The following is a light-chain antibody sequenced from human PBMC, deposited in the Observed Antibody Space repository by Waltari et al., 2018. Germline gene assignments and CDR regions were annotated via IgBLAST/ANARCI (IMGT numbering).Light chain of an antibody. CDR3: SSYAGSHYWV. J-gene: IGLJ3*02. V-gene: IGLV2-8*01. CDR1: GSDVGKYDY. Sequence: QSALTQPPAASGSPGQSVTIPCTGTGSDVGKYDYASWYQQHPGKAPKLMIYELSKRPSGVPDRFSGSKSGNTASLTVSGLQAEDEADYYCSSYAGSHYWVFGGGTKLTVL. CDR2: ELS.